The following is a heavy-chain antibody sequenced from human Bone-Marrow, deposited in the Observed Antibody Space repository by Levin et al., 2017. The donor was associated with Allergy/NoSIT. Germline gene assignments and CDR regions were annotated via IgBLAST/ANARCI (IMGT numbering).Heavy chain of an antibody. V-gene: IGHV3-33*01. CDR2: IWYDGSNK. D-gene: IGHD6-13*01. Sequence: GGSLRLSCAASGFTFSSYGMHWVRQAPGKGLEWVAVIWYDGSNKYYADSVKGRFTISRDNSKNTLYLQMNSLRAEDTAVYYCAREPSSLPPGEYSSSWGGDYWGQGTLVTVSS. J-gene: IGHJ4*02. CDR1: GFTFSSYG. CDR3: AREPSSLPPGEYSSSWGGDY.